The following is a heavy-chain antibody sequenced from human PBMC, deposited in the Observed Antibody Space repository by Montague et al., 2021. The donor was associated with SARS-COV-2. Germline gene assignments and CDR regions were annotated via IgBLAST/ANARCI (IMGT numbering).Heavy chain of an antibody. CDR2: IHHSGTT. CDR3: ARQGGPAGKHWFDP. J-gene: IGHJ5*02. V-gene: IGHV4-39*01. Sequence: SETLSLTCTVSGGSVSGTSYYWAWIRQPPGKGLEWIVNIHHSGTTFYNLSLKSRVTISVDTPKNEVSLKLNSVTAADTAVYYCARQGGPAGKHWFDPWGQGTLVTVSS. CDR1: GGSVSGTSYY. D-gene: IGHD2-2*01.